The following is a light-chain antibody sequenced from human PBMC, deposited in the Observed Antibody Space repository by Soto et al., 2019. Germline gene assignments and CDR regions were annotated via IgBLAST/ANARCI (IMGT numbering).Light chain of an antibody. Sequence: QSDLTLPPSASGSPGESLTISSTGTSSDFGYYNYVSWYQQYPGKAPKRLIYEVSKRPSGVPDRFSGSKSGNTASLTVSGLQAADEADYYCTPYAATDVHYVFGTGTKVTVL. CDR1: SSDFGYYNY. CDR3: TPYAATDVHYV. CDR2: EVS. V-gene: IGLV2-8*01. J-gene: IGLJ1*01.